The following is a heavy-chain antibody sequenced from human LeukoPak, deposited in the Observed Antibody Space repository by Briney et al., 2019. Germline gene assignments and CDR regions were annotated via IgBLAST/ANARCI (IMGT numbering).Heavy chain of an antibody. J-gene: IGHJ5*02. V-gene: IGHV1-46*01. CDR1: GYTFTSYY. D-gene: IGHD2-21*02. CDR2: INPSGGST. Sequence: ASVKVSCKASGYTFTSYYMHCVRQAPGQGLEWMRIINPSGGSTSYAQKFQGRVTMTRDTSTSTVYMELSSLRSEDTAVYYCARRLWAYCGGDCYAQFFDPWGQGTLVTVSS. CDR3: ARRLWAYCGGDCYAQFFDP.